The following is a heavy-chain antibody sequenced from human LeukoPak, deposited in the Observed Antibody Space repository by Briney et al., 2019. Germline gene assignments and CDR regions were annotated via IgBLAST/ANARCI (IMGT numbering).Heavy chain of an antibody. D-gene: IGHD3-22*01. CDR2: IYYSGST. J-gene: IGHJ4*02. CDR1: GGSISSGGYY. V-gene: IGHV4-31*03. Sequence: SETLSLTCTVSGGSISSGGYYWSWIRQHPGEGLEWIGYIYYSGSTYYNPSLKSRVTISVDTSKNQFSLKLSSVTAADTAVYYCARGGTSTTDYYDGSGYLDYWGQGTLVTVSS. CDR3: ARGGTSTTDYYDGSGYLDY.